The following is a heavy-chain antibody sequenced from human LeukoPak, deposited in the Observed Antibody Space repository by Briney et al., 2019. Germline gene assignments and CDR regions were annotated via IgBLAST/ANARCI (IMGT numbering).Heavy chain of an antibody. CDR1: GDSMSSHY. V-gene: IGHV4-4*07. CDR2: IYSSGRT. D-gene: IGHD2-15*01. J-gene: IGHJ4*02. CDR3: ARAPAGCGGTCSFDY. Sequence: SETLSLTCSVSGDSMSSHYLSWIRHPAGKGLEWIGRIYSSGRTNYNPSLKSRVTLSIDTSNNQFSLKLTSVTAADTASYYCARAPAGCGGTCSFDYWGQGTLVTVSS.